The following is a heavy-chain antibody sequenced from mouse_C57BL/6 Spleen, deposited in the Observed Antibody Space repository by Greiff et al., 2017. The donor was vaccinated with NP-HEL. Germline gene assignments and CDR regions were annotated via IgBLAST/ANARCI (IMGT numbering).Heavy chain of an antibody. Sequence: VQLQQSGAELVKPGASVKMSCKASGYTFTSYWITWVKQRPGQGLEWIGDIYPGSGSTNYNEKFKSKATLTVDTSSSTAYMQLSSLTSEDSAVYYCARSGITTVVATDYYYAMDYWGQGTSVTVSS. V-gene: IGHV1-55*01. D-gene: IGHD1-1*01. J-gene: IGHJ4*01. CDR1: GYTFTSYW. CDR2: IYPGSGST. CDR3: ARSGITTVVATDYYYAMDY.